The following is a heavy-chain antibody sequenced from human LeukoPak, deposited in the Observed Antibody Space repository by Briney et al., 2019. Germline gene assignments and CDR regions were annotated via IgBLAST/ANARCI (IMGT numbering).Heavy chain of an antibody. Sequence: ASVKVSCKASGYMFTDYYIHWVRQAPGQGLEWMGWINPNSGGINDAVKLQGRVTMTRVTSISTAYMELSRLRPDDTAVYHCARLPTYNWNDYGLDVWGQGTTVTVSS. V-gene: IGHV1-2*02. CDR3: ARLPTYNWNDYGLDV. D-gene: IGHD1-1*01. J-gene: IGHJ6*02. CDR1: GYMFTDYY. CDR2: INPNSGGI.